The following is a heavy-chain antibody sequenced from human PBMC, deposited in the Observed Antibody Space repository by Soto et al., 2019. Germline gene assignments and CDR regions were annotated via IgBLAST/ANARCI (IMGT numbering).Heavy chain of an antibody. Sequence: GESLKISCAASGFIFSSYAMSWVRQAPGKGLEWVSAISGSSSYTNYADSVKGRFTISRDNAKNSLYLQMNSLRAEDTAVYFCATGQQVRMADIWGQGTMVTVSS. D-gene: IGHD6-13*01. CDR1: GFIFSSYA. V-gene: IGHV3-21*04. CDR2: ISGSSSYT. J-gene: IGHJ3*02. CDR3: ATGQQVRMADI.